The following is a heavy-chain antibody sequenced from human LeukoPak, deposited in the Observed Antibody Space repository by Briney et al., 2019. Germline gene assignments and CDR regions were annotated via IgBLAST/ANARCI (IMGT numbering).Heavy chain of an antibody. J-gene: IGHJ4*02. CDR3: AKGHGYYYDKAIDY. CDR1: GFTFDDYA. D-gene: IGHD3-22*01. V-gene: IGHV3-9*01. CDR2: ISWSSGSK. Sequence: GGSLRLSCTASGFTFDDYAMHWVRQTPGKGLEWVSGISWSSGSKGYADFVKGRFTISRDNAKNSLFLEMNSLGAEDTALYYCAKGHGYYYDKAIDYWGQGTLVTVSS.